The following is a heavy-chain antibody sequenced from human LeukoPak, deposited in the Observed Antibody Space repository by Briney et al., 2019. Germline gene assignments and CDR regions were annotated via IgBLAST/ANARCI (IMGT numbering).Heavy chain of an antibody. Sequence: ASVKVSCKASGYTFTGYYMHWVRQAPGKGLEWMGWMNPNSGNTGYAQKFQGRVTMTRNTSISTAYMELSSLRSEDTAVYYCASMVGVVYDPWGQGTLVTVSS. CDR1: GYTFTGYY. D-gene: IGHD1-26*01. J-gene: IGHJ5*02. CDR3: ASMVGVVYDP. V-gene: IGHV1-8*02. CDR2: MNPNSGNT.